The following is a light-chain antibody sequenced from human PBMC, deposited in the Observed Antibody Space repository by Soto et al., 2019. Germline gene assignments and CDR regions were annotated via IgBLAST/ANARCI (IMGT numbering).Light chain of an antibody. J-gene: IGKJ2*01. CDR1: QSVSSSY. V-gene: IGKV3-20*01. CDR3: QLYDSSPYT. CDR2: GAS. Sequence: EIVLTQSPGTLSLSPGERATLSCRASQSVSSSYLAWYQQKPGQAPRLLIYGASSRATGIPDRFSGRGSGTDFSLTISSLEPEDLAVYYCQLYDSSPYTCGQGTKLEIK.